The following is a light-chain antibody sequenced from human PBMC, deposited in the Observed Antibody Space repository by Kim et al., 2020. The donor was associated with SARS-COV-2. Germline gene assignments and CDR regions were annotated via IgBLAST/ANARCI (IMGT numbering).Light chain of an antibody. V-gene: IGLV2-14*04. J-gene: IGLJ2*01. CDR1: SSDVGGYNY. CDR2: DAS. CDR3: SSYTSSSTLV. Sequence: GQSITISCTGTSSDVGGYNYVSGYQQHPGKAPKLMIYDASKRPSGVSNRFSGSKSGNTASLTISGLQAEDEADYYCSSYTSSSTLVFGGGTQLTVL.